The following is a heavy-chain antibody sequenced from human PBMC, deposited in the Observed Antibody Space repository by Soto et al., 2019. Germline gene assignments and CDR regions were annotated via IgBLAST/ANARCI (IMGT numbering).Heavy chain of an antibody. CDR1: GWSFSGYY. Sequence: PSETLSLTCAVYGWSFSGYYWSWIRQPPGKGLEWIGEIYHSGSTNYNPSLKSRVTISVDKSKNQFSLKLSSVTAADTAVYYCARDYMVRGVMRWFDPWGQGTLVTVSS. CDR3: ARDYMVRGVMRWFDP. J-gene: IGHJ5*02. D-gene: IGHD3-10*01. V-gene: IGHV4-34*01. CDR2: IYHSGST.